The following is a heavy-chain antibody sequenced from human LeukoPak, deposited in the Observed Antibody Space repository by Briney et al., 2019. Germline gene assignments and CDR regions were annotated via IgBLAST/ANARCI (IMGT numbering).Heavy chain of an antibody. CDR3: ARVPSPRGYYYVDV. J-gene: IGHJ6*03. V-gene: IGHV4-34*01. CDR1: GGSFSGYY. D-gene: IGHD1-26*01. CDR2: INHSGST. Sequence: PSETLSLTCAVYGGSFSGYYWSWIRQPPGKGLEWIGEINHSGSTNYNPSLKSRVTISVDTSKNQFSLKLGSVTAADTAVYYCARVPSPRGYYYVDVWGKGTTVTVSS.